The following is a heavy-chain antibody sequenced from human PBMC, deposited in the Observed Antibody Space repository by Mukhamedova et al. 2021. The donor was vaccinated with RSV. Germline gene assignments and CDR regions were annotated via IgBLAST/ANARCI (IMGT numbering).Heavy chain of an antibody. V-gene: IGHV3-15*01. CDR2: IKSKTDGGTT. Sequence: VRQAPGKGLEWVGRIKSKTDGGTTDYAAPVKGRFTISRDDSKNTLYLQMNSLKTEDTAVYYCTTDLLSVTDAFDIWGQGTMVTV. CDR3: TTDLLSVTDAFDI. D-gene: IGHD4-11*01. J-gene: IGHJ3*02.